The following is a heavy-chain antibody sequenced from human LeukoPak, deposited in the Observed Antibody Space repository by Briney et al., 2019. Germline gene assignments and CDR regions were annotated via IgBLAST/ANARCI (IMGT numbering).Heavy chain of an antibody. V-gene: IGHV3-30-3*01. D-gene: IGHD6-19*01. CDR2: ISYDGSNK. J-gene: IGHJ4*02. CDR3: TKVPAVDLDY. CDR1: GFTFSSYA. Sequence: GGSLRLSCAASGFTFSSYAMHWVRQAPGKGLEWVAVISYDGSNKYYADSVKGRFTISRDNSRDTLYLRMNSLRPEDTAVYYCTKVPAVDLDYWGQGTLVTVSS.